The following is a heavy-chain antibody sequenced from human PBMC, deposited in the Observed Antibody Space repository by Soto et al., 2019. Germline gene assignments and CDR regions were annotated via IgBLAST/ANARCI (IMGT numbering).Heavy chain of an antibody. CDR3: ARGPPYDYDSSEIYWGYFDF. J-gene: IGHJ4*02. V-gene: IGHV1-69*01. Sequence: QVQLVQSGAEVKKPGSSVRLSCTTSGGTFDNYALIWVGQAPGQGLEWLGGIIPFFGSANNAQTFQGRVTITADVSTTTTYMELSSLRFEDTAVYYCARGPPYDYDSSEIYWGYFDFWGPGTRVTVSS. CDR2: IIPFFGSA. CDR1: GGTFDNYA. D-gene: IGHD3-22*01.